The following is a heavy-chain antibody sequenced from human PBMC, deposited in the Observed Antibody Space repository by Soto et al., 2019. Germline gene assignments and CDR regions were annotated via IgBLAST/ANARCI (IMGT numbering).Heavy chain of an antibody. D-gene: IGHD2-21*02. J-gene: IGHJ3*02. Sequence: QVQLVESGGGVVQPGRSLRLSCAASGFTFSSYAMNWVRQAPGKGLEWVAVISYDGSNKYYADSVKGRFTISRDNSKNTLYLQMNSLRAEDTAVYYCARGGLRSDAFEIWGQGTMVTVSS. CDR2: ISYDGSNK. CDR3: ARGGLRSDAFEI. CDR1: GFTFSSYA. V-gene: IGHV3-30-3*01.